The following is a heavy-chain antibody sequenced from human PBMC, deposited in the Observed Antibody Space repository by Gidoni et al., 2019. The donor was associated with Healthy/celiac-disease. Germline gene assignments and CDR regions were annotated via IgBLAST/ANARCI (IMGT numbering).Heavy chain of an antibody. CDR2: INHSGST. CDR3: ARTLNYYDSSGYPSTPGGYYYYYGMDV. D-gene: IGHD3-22*01. Sequence: QVQLQQWGAGLLKPSETLSLTCAVYGGSFSGYYWSWIRQPPGKGLEWIGEINHSGSTNYNPSLKSRVTISVDTSKNQFSLKLSSVTAADTAVYYCARTLNYYDSSGYPSTPGGYYYYYGMDVWGQGTTVTVSS. V-gene: IGHV4-34*01. CDR1: GGSFSGYY. J-gene: IGHJ6*02.